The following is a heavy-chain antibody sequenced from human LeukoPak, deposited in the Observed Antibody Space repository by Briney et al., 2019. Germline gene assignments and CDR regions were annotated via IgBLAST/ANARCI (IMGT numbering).Heavy chain of an antibody. CDR3: AKVTDYDFWSGYSAPGPFDY. Sequence: GGSLRLSCAASGFTFSSYAMSWVRQAPGKGLEWVSAISGSGGNTYYADSVKGPFTISRDSSRSTLYLQMSSLRAEDTAIYYCAKVTDYDFWSGYSAPGPFDYWGQGTLVTVSS. J-gene: IGHJ4*02. CDR2: ISGSGGNT. D-gene: IGHD3-3*01. V-gene: IGHV3-23*01. CDR1: GFTFSSYA.